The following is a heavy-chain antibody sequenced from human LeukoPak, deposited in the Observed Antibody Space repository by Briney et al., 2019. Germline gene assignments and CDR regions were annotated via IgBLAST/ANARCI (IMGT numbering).Heavy chain of an antibody. D-gene: IGHD6-13*01. J-gene: IGHJ4*02. Sequence: GGSLRLSCAASGFTFSSYVMSWVRQAPGKGLEWVSAITTGGDSTYEADSVKGRFTISRDDSKNTLYLQMNSLRAEDTAVYYCAKFGSGYPYSSFDYWGQGTLVTVSS. V-gene: IGHV3-23*01. CDR1: GFTFSSYV. CDR2: ITTGGDST. CDR3: AKFGSGYPYSSFDY.